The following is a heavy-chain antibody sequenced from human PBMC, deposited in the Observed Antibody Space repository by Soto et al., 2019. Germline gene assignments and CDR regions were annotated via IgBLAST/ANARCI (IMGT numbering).Heavy chain of an antibody. J-gene: IGHJ3*01. CDR3: AKDGQFRTDGFDV. CDR1: GFTFSSHG. V-gene: IGHV3-23*01. Sequence: EAQLSESGGDLVQPGGSLRLSCAASGFTFSSHGMSWVRQAPGKGLEWISGLSRGGGTTYYADSVKGRLTISRDNSKNTLDLIMNSLRVEDTALYYCAKDGQFRTDGFDVWGQGTMVTVSS. CDR2: LSRGGGTT. D-gene: IGHD1-1*01.